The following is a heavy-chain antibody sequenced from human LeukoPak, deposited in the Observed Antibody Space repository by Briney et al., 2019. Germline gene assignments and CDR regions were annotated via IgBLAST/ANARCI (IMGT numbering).Heavy chain of an antibody. CDR3: ARRAGAYSHPYDY. V-gene: IGHV3-53*01. D-gene: IGHD4/OR15-4a*01. Sequence: PGGSLRLSCTVSGFTVSSNSMSWVRQAPGKGLEWVSFIYSDNTHYSDSVMGRFTISRDNSKNTLYLQMSSLRAEDTAVYYCARRAGAYSHPYDYWGQGTLVTVSS. CDR2: IYSDNT. J-gene: IGHJ4*02. CDR1: GFTVSSNS.